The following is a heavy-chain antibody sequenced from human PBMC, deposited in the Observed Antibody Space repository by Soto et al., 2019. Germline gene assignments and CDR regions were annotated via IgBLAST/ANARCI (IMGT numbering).Heavy chain of an antibody. CDR1: GFTFSTYG. CDR3: AKDRDSSDLEY. J-gene: IGHJ4*02. Sequence: HPCGSLRLSCAASGFTFSTYGMHWVRQAPGKGLEWVALIWYDGTNKYYAASVRGRFTISRDNSKNALYLQMNSLRAEDTAVYYCAKDRDSSDLEYWGQGTLGTVSP. CDR2: IWYDGTNK. V-gene: IGHV3-33*06. D-gene: IGHD3-22*01.